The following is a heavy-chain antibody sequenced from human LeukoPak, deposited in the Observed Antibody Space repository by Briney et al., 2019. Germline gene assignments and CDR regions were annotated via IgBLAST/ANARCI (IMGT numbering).Heavy chain of an antibody. Sequence: GGSLRLSCAASGFTVSSNYMSWVRQAPGKGLEWVSSISSSSSYIYYADSVKGRFTISRDNAKNSLYLQMNSLRAEDTAVYYCARDQGYYYDSSGLGDFDYWGQGTLVTVSS. J-gene: IGHJ4*02. CDR3: ARDQGYYYDSSGLGDFDY. D-gene: IGHD3-22*01. CDR2: ISSSSSYI. CDR1: GFTVSSNY. V-gene: IGHV3-21*01.